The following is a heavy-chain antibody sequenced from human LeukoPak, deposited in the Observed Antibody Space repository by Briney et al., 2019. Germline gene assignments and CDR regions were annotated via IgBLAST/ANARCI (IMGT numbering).Heavy chain of an antibody. CDR1: GGSFSGYY. CDR3: ARGLKWVGVLFDY. Sequence: PSETLSLTCAVYGGSFSGYYWSWIRQPPGKGLEWIGEINHSGSTNYNPSLKSRVTISVDTSKNQFSLKLSSVTAADTAVYYCARGLKWVGVLFDYWGQGTLVTVSS. V-gene: IGHV4-34*01. J-gene: IGHJ4*02. D-gene: IGHD1-26*01. CDR2: INHSGST.